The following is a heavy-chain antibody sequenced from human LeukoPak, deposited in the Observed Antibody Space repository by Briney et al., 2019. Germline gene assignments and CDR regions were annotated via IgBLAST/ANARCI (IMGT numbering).Heavy chain of an antibody. CDR3: ARDFWGGSSFDY. CDR1: GYTFTSYG. CDR2: ISAYNGNT. V-gene: IGHV1-18*01. D-gene: IGHD3-3*01. Sequence: ASVKVSCKASGYTFTSYGISWVRQAPGQGLEWMGWISAYNGNTNYAQKLQGRVTMTTDTSTSTGYMELRSLRSDDTAVYYCARDFWGGSSFDYWGQGTLVTVSS. J-gene: IGHJ4*02.